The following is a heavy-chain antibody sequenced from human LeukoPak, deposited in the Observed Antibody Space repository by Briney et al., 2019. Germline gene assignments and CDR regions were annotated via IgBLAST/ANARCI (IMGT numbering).Heavy chain of an antibody. Sequence: SETLSLTCTVSGGSINSYYWSWIWQPPGKGLEWIGYIYYSGSTNYNPSLKSRVTISVDTSNNKFSLKLTSLTAADTAVYYCVRHLSAGGPAFDIWGQGTMVTVSS. D-gene: IGHD4-23*01. CDR3: VRHLSAGGPAFDI. CDR1: GGSINSYY. J-gene: IGHJ3*02. V-gene: IGHV4-59*08. CDR2: IYYSGST.